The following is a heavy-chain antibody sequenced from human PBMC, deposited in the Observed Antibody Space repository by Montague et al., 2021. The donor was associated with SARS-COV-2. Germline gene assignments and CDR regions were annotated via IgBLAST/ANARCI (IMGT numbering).Heavy chain of an antibody. CDR3: ARGLIRINMAVVIFIGGQYWFDS. V-gene: IGHV4-34*01. D-gene: IGHD3-22*01. CDR2: INHTGAT. CDR1: GGSFSDYY. Sequence: SETLSLTCAAYGGSFSDYYWSWIRQPPGKGLEWIGEINHTGATNXNPSLRSRVTLSMDTSKNQFSLNLKSVTAADTAVYYCARGLIRINMAVVIFIGGQYWFDSWGQGTLVTVTS. J-gene: IGHJ5*01.